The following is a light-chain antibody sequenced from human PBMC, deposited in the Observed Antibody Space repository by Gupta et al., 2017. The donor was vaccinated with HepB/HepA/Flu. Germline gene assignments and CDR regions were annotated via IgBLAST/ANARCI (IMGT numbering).Light chain of an antibody. V-gene: IGKV3-11*01. Sequence: EIVLTQSPATLSLSPGERATLSCRASQSVASYFAWYQQKPGQAPRLLIYDASSRAPGVPARFSGSGAGTDFTLTISSLDPEDAALYYCQWRSNGPPEGTFGGGTKVEI. CDR1: QSVASY. CDR2: DAS. CDR3: QWRSNGPPEGT. J-gene: IGKJ4*01.